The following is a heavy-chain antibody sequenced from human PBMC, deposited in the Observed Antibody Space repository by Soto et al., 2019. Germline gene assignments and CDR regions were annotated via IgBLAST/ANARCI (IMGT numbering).Heavy chain of an antibody. D-gene: IGHD2-15*01. CDR3: ASGWSAFIAVFDI. CDR1: GFTFDDYA. Sequence: SLRLSCAASGFTFDDYAMHWVRQAPGKGLEWVSGISWNSGSIGYADSVKGRFTISRDNAKNSLYLQMNSLRAEDTALYYCASGWSAFIAVFDIWGQGTRVTVSS. V-gene: IGHV3-9*01. J-gene: IGHJ3*02. CDR2: ISWNSGSI.